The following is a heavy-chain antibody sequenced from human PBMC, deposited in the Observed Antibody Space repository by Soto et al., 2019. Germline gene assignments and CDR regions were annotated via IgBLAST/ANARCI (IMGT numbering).Heavy chain of an antibody. CDR1: GFTFSNAW. D-gene: IGHD2-15*01. V-gene: IGHV3-15*01. CDR2: IKRKTDGGTT. J-gene: IGHJ4*02. Sequence: GGSLRLSCAASGFTFSNAWMSWVRQAPGKGLEWVGRIKRKTDGGTTDYAAPVKGRFTISRDDSKNTLYLQINSLKTEDTAVYYCTTGGTCSGSGCYSFGHWGQGTLVTVSS. CDR3: TTGGTCSGSGCYSFGH.